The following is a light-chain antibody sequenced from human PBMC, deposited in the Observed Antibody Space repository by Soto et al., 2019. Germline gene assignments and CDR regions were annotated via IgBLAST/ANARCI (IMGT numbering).Light chain of an antibody. Sequence: QSVLTQPASVSGSPGQSITISCTGTSGDVGGYDFVSWYQHHPGKAPKLIIYDVNNRPSGLSNRFSGSKSGNTASLTISGLQNEGEADYYCCSYAGSYTFVFXIGTKLTVL. CDR2: DVN. V-gene: IGLV2-14*01. CDR1: SGDVGGYDF. J-gene: IGLJ1*01. CDR3: CSYAGSYTFV.